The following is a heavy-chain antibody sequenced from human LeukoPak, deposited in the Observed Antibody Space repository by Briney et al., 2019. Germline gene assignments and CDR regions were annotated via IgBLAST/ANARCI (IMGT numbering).Heavy chain of an antibody. V-gene: IGHV3-43*02. Sequence: PGGSLRVSCAASGFTFDDYAMHWVRQAPGKGLEWVSLISGDGGSTYYADSVKGRFTISRDNSKNSLYLQMNSLRTEDTALYYCAKDQGRHYYDSSGYSFWGQGTLVTVSS. D-gene: IGHD3-22*01. CDR2: ISGDGGST. J-gene: IGHJ4*02. CDR1: GFTFDDYA. CDR3: AKDQGRHYYDSSGYSF.